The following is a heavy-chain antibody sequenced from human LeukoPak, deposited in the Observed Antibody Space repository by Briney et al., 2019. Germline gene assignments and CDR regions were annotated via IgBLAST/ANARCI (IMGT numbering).Heavy chain of an antibody. Sequence: SETLSLTCTVSGGSISSGNYYWSWIRQPAGKGLEWIGRVYTSGTTNYNPSLKSRVTISVDTSKNQFSLKLTSVTAADTAVYYCARDLSLYSYGTFAYWGQGTLVTVSS. J-gene: IGHJ4*02. CDR3: ARDLSLYSYGTFAY. D-gene: IGHD5-18*01. CDR2: VYTSGTT. V-gene: IGHV4-61*02. CDR1: GGSISSGNYY.